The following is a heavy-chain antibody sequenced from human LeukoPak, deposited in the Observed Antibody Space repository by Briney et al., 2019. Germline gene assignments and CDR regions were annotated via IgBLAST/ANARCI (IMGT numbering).Heavy chain of an antibody. CDR2: IIPIFGTA. J-gene: IGHJ4*02. CDR1: GGTFSSYA. D-gene: IGHD1-1*01. Sequence: SVKVSXKASGGTFSSYAISWVRQAPGQGLEWMGGIIPIFGTANYAQKFQGRVTITADESTSTAYMELSSLRSEDTAVYYSARATPGRSYFDYWGQGTLVTVSS. CDR3: ARATPGRSYFDY. V-gene: IGHV1-69*13.